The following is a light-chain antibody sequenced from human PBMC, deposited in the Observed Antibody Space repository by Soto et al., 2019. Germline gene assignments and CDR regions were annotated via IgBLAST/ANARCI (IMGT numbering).Light chain of an antibody. CDR2: GTS. Sequence: EIVLTQSPGTLSLSPGERATLSCRASQSVSSSYLAWYQQKPGQAPRLPIYGTSKRATAIPDRFSSSGSGTDFTLTISRLEPEDFAVYYCQQYDRSPWTFGQGTKVEIK. V-gene: IGKV3-20*01. CDR1: QSVSSSY. J-gene: IGKJ1*01. CDR3: QQYDRSPWT.